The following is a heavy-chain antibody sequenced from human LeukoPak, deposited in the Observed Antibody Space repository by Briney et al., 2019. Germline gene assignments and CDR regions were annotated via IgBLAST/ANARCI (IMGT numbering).Heavy chain of an antibody. V-gene: IGHV3-23*01. D-gene: IGHD1-1*01. J-gene: IGHJ4*02. CDR1: GFSFRNYA. Sequence: PGGSLRLSCAVSGFSFRNYAMSWVRQAPGKGLEGVSGIGRRGDATYYADSVKGRFTISRDNYRNTLYLQMNSLRAEDTAVYYCAKGTQISADNWNWFDYWGQGTLVTVSS. CDR3: AKGTQISADNWNWFDY. CDR2: IGRRGDAT.